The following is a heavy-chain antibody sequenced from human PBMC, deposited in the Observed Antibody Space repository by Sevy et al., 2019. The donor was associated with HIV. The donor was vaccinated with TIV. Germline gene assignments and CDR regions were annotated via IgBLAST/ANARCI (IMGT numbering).Heavy chain of an antibody. CDR3: GKGGGGHYDPDEIAYYFYYYNMDV. Sequence: GGSLRLSCAVSGFSFDSYGMTWVRQAPGKGLEWVSAISGSGTRTYYADSVKGRFIISRDNSKNTLDLQMNSLRAEDSAIYNCGKGGGGHYDPDEIAYYFYYYNMDVWGKGTTVTVSS. V-gene: IGHV3-23*01. CDR1: GFSFDSYG. D-gene: IGHD3-22*01. J-gene: IGHJ6*03. CDR2: ISGSGTRT.